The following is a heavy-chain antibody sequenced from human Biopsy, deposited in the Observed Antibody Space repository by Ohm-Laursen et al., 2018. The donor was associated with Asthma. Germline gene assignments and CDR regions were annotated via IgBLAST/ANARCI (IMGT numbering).Heavy chain of an antibody. Sequence: ILSLTCTVSYGSITSGGYPWDWIPQPPGKGLEWIGSPFHSGTTPYNPSLKSRVTISVDRSKRQFSLKVNSVTAADTAVYYCARMITMIQAANYYSYAMDVWGQGTTVTVSS. CDR2: PFHSGTT. D-gene: IGHD3-22*01. V-gene: IGHV4-30-2*01. CDR1: YGSITSGGYP. CDR3: ARMITMIQAANYYSYAMDV. J-gene: IGHJ6*02.